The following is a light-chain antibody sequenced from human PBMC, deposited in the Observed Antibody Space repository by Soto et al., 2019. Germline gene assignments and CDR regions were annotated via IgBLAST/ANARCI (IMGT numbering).Light chain of an antibody. CDR2: GAS. CDR1: QSCSSY. Sequence: EIVLTQSPGTLSLSPGERATLSCRASQSCSSYLAWYQQKPGQAPRLLMYGASTRATNIPARFSGSGSGTDFTLTISSLQSEDFAVYYCQQYGSSGTFGQGTRLEIK. CDR3: QQYGSSGT. V-gene: IGKV3-20*01. J-gene: IGKJ5*01.